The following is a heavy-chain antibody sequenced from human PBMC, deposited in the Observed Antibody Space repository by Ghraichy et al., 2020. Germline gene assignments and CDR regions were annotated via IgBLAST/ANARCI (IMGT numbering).Heavy chain of an antibody. V-gene: IGHV4-59*01. CDR2: IYYSGST. Sequence: SETLSLTCTVSGGSISSYYWSWIRQPPGKGLEWIGYIYYSGSTNYNPSLKSRVTISVDTSKNQFSLKLSSVTAADTAVYYCARDRSRYSSSWQLGYYYYYYYGMDVWGRGTTVTVSS. CDR3: ARDRSRYSSSWQLGYYYYYYYGMDV. D-gene: IGHD6-13*01. J-gene: IGHJ6*02. CDR1: GGSISSYY.